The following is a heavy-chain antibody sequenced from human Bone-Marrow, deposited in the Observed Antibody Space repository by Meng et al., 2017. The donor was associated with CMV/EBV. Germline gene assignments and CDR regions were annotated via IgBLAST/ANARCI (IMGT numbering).Heavy chain of an antibody. Sequence: GESLKISCAASGFTFGGSAMHWVRQASGKGLEWVGRIRSKANSYATGYAASVKDRFTISRDDSKNTAYLQMNSLKIEDTAVYYCTTGGRDGSGIDYWGQGTLVTVAS. D-gene: IGHD3-10*01. CDR1: GFTFGGSA. CDR3: TTGGRDGSGIDY. V-gene: IGHV3-73*01. J-gene: IGHJ4*02. CDR2: IRSKANSYAT.